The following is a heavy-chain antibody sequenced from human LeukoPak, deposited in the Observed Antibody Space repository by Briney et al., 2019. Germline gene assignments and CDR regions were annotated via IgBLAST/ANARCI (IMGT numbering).Heavy chain of an antibody. CDR2: INHSGST. CDR3: ARTIVAAHPFAY. J-gene: IGHJ4*02. CDR1: GGSFSGYY. D-gene: IGHD1-26*01. Sequence: PSETLSLTCAVYGGSFSGYYWSWIRQPPGKGLEWIGEINHSGSTNYNPSLKSRVTISVDTSKNQFSLKLSSVTAADTAVYYCARTIVAAHPFAYWGQGTLVTVSS. V-gene: IGHV4-34*01.